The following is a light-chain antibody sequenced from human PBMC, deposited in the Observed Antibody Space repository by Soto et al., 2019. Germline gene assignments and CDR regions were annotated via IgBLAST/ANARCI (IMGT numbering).Light chain of an antibody. CDR2: DAS. CDR3: QQYNNWPRT. J-gene: IGKJ1*01. CDR1: QSVSSY. Sequence: EIVLTQSPATLSLSPGERATLNCRASQSVSSYLAWYQQKPGQAPRPLIYDASNRATGIPARFSGSGSGTDFTLTISSLEPEDFAVYYCQQYNNWPRTFGQGTKVDI. V-gene: IGKV3-11*01.